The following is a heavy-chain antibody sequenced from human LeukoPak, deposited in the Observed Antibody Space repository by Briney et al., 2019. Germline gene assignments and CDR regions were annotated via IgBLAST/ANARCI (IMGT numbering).Heavy chain of an antibody. CDR3: ARAPSDILTGYDY. CDR1: GFTFSTYW. D-gene: IGHD3-9*01. V-gene: IGHV3-7*01. Sequence: GGSLRLSCVASGFTFSTYWMAWVRQAPGKGLEWVANIKTDGSDKEYADSVKGRFTISRDNAKNSLYLQMNSLRDEDTAVYYCARAPSDILTGYDYWGQGTLVTVSS. J-gene: IGHJ4*02. CDR2: IKTDGSDK.